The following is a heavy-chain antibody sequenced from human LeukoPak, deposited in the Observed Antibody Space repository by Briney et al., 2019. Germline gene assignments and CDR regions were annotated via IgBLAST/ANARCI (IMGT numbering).Heavy chain of an antibody. CDR3: ARDYRQSVPAALFDY. Sequence: GGSLRLSCAASGFTFSDYYMSWIRQAPGKGLEWVSYISSSGSTIYYADSVKGRFTISRDNAKSSLYLQMNSLRAEDTAVYYCARDYRQSVPAALFDYWGQGTLVTVSS. J-gene: IGHJ4*02. D-gene: IGHD2-2*01. CDR1: GFTFSDYY. V-gene: IGHV3-11*01. CDR2: ISSSGSTI.